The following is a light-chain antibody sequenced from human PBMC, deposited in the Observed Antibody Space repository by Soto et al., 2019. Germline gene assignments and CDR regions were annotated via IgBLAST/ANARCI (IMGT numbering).Light chain of an antibody. CDR3: QQRPNWPLT. Sequence: EIVLTQSPATLSLSPGERATLSCRASQSISSHLAWYQQKPGQAPRHLIYDASNRATGIPVRFSGSGSGTDFTLTINSLEPEDFAVYYCQQRPNWPLTFGGGTKVENK. CDR1: QSISSH. V-gene: IGKV3-11*01. J-gene: IGKJ4*01. CDR2: DAS.